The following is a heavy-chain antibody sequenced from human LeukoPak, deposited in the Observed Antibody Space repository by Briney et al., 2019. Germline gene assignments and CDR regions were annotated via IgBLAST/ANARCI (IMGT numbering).Heavy chain of an antibody. CDR3: ARPLLGARWFDP. CDR2: IYYSGST. Sequence: PSETLSLTCTVSGGSISSSSYYWGWIRQPPGKGLEWIGSIYYSGSTYYNPSLKSRVTISVDTSKNQFSLKLSSVTAADTAVYYCARPLLGARWFDPWGQGTLVTVSS. D-gene: IGHD4/OR15-4a*01. V-gene: IGHV4-39*01. CDR1: GGSISSSSYY. J-gene: IGHJ5*02.